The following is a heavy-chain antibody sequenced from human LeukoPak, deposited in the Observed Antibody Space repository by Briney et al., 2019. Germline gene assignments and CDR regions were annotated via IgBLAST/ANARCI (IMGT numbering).Heavy chain of an antibody. J-gene: IGHJ4*02. V-gene: IGHV1-24*01. D-gene: IGHD5-24*01. CDR1: GYTPTELS. CDR2: FDPEDGET. Sequence: ASVKVSCKVSGYTPTELSLPWVRQPPEKGLEGMGGFDPEDGETIYAQKFQGRVTMTEDTSTDTAYMELSSLRSEDTAVYYCATDLRDGYNLWYWGQGTLVTVSS. CDR3: ATDLRDGYNLWY.